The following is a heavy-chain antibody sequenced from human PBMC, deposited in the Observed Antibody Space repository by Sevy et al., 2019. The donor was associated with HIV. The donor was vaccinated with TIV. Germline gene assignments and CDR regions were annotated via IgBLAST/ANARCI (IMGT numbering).Heavy chain of an antibody. CDR2: ISAYNGNT. Sequence: ASVKVSCKASGYTFTSYGISWVRQAPGQGLEWMGWISAYNGNTNYAQKLQGRVTMTTDTSTSTAYMELRSLRYDDTAVYYCARELGDSSSGYYYPSYYYYYGMDVWGQGTTVTVSS. D-gene: IGHD3-22*01. J-gene: IGHJ6*02. V-gene: IGHV1-18*01. CDR3: ARELGDSSSGYYYPSYYYYYGMDV. CDR1: GYTFTSYG.